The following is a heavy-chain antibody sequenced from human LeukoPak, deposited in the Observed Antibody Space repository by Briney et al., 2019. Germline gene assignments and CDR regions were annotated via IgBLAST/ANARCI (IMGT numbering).Heavy chain of an antibody. CDR2: INPNSGGT. D-gene: IGHD3-22*01. V-gene: IGHV1-2*02. J-gene: IGHJ4*02. CDR1: GFTFTAYH. CDR3: ARTETYYYDSSGTSSGDYFDY. Sequence: ASVKVSCKASGFTFTAYHMHWVRQAPGQGLEWMGWINPNSGGTNYAQKLQGRVTMTTDTSTSTAYMELRSLRSDDTAVYYCARTETYYYDSSGTSSGDYFDYWGQGTLVTVSS.